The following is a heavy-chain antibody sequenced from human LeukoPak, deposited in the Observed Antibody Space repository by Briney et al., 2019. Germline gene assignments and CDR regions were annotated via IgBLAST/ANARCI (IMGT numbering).Heavy chain of an antibody. D-gene: IGHD2-21*02. V-gene: IGHV3-66*01. Sequence: GGSLRLSCAASGFTFSSYEMNWVRQAPGKGLEWVSVIYSGGSTYYADSVKGRFTISRDNSKNTLYLQMNSLRAEDTAVYYCARSVVVVTAIDYFDYWGQGTLVTVSS. J-gene: IGHJ4*02. CDR3: ARSVVVVTAIDYFDY. CDR2: IYSGGST. CDR1: GFTFSSYE.